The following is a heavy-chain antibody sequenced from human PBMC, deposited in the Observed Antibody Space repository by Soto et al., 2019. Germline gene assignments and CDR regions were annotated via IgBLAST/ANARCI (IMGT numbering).Heavy chain of an antibody. CDR2: ISAYNGNT. D-gene: IGHD6-6*01. V-gene: IGHV1-18*01. CDR1: GYTFTSYG. J-gene: IGHJ6*02. CDR3: ARAYSSSSEYYYYGMDV. Sequence: ASVKVSCKASGYTFTSYGISWVRQAPGQGLEWMGWISAYNGNTNYAQKLQGRVTMTTDTSTRTAYMELRSLRSDDTAVYYCARAYSSSSEYYYYGMDVWGQGTTVTVSS.